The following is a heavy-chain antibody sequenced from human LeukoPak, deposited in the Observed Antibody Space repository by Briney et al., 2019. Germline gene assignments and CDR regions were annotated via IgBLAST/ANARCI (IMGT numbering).Heavy chain of an antibody. Sequence: GGSLRLSCAASGFTFSSYGMSWVRQAPGKGLEWVSAISGSGGSTYYADSVKGRFTISRDNAKNSLYLQMNSLRAEGMAVYYCAELGITMIGGVWGKGTTVTISS. CDR3: AELGITMIGGV. CDR1: GFTFSSYG. J-gene: IGHJ6*04. D-gene: IGHD3-10*02. V-gene: IGHV3-23*01. CDR2: ISGSGGST.